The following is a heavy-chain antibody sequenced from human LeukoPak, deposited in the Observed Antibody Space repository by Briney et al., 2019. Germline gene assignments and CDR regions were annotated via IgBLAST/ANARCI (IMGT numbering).Heavy chain of an antibody. Sequence: PGGSLRLSCAASGFTFSSYGIHWVRQAPGKGLEWVAFIRYDGSNKYYADSVKGRFAISRDNSKNTLYMQMNSLRAEDTAVYYCAKEGRRSSGWSYYYYYYMDVWGKGTTVTISS. CDR2: IRYDGSNK. CDR1: GFTFSSYG. D-gene: IGHD6-19*01. J-gene: IGHJ6*03. CDR3: AKEGRRSSGWSYYYYYYMDV. V-gene: IGHV3-30*02.